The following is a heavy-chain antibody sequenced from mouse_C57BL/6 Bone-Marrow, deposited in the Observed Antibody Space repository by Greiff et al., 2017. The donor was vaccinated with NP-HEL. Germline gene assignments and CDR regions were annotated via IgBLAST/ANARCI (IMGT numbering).Heavy chain of an antibody. Sequence: EVQLQQSGAELVRPGASVKLSCTVSGFNIKDDYMHWVKQRPEQGLEWIGWIDPENGDTEYASKFQGKAPITADKSSNTAYLQLSSLTSEDTAVYYCTTSGISPYAMDYWGQGTSVTVSS. CDR1: GFNIKDDY. V-gene: IGHV14-4*01. CDR3: TTSGISPYAMDY. CDR2: IDPENGDT. D-gene: IGHD1-1*01. J-gene: IGHJ4*01.